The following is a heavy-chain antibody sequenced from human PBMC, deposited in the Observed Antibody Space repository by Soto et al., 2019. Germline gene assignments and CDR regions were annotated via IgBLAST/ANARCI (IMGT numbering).Heavy chain of an antibody. D-gene: IGHD6-19*01. Sequence: EVQLVESGGGLVQPGGSLRLSCAASGFTFTNYGMNWVRQAPGRGLEWVSYISISGGTIYYADSVKGRFTISRDSARNSLYLHLNSLRDEDTAVYYCARDRAGTYYDYWGQGTLVTVSS. CDR3: ARDRAGTYYDY. V-gene: IGHV3-48*02. CDR2: ISISGGTI. J-gene: IGHJ4*02. CDR1: GFTFTNYG.